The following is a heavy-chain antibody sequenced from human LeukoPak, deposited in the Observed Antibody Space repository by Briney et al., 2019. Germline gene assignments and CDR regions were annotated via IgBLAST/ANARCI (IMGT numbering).Heavy chain of an antibody. J-gene: IGHJ5*02. Sequence: GGSLRLSCAASGFTFSSYWMSWVRQAPGKGLEWVANIKQDGSEKYYVDSVKGRFTISRDNAKNSLYLQMNSLRAEDTAVYYCAREMATVNDWFDPWGQGTVVTVSS. CDR1: GFTFSSYW. CDR3: AREMATVNDWFDP. D-gene: IGHD4-11*01. CDR2: IKQDGSEK. V-gene: IGHV3-7*01.